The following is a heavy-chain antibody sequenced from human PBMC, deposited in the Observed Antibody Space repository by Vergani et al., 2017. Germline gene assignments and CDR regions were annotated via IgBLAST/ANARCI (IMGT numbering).Heavy chain of an antibody. V-gene: IGHV1-2*02. J-gene: IGHJ4*02. Sequence: QVQLVQSGAEVQKPGASVKVSCKASGYTFTGYYMHLVRQAPGQGLEWMGWINPNSGGPNYAQKFQGRVTMTRDTSISTAYMELSRLRSDDTAVYYCARSRGGDGYNGMFDYWGQGTLVTVSS. D-gene: IGHD5-24*01. CDR1: GYTFTGYY. CDR2: INPNSGGP. CDR3: ARSRGGDGYNGMFDY.